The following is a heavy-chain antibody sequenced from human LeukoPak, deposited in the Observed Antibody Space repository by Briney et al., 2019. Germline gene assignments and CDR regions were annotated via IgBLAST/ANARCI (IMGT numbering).Heavy chain of an antibody. J-gene: IGHJ6*03. Sequence: SVKLSCKASGGTFSSYAISWVRHAPGQGLEWMGGIIPICGTANYAQKFQGRVTITTDESTSTAYMELSSLRSEDTAVYYCARDRGQGSPARLRLHYMDVWGKGTTVTVSS. V-gene: IGHV1-69*05. CDR3: ARDRGQGSPARLRLHYMDV. CDR2: IIPICGTA. CDR1: GGTFSSYA. D-gene: IGHD5-12*01.